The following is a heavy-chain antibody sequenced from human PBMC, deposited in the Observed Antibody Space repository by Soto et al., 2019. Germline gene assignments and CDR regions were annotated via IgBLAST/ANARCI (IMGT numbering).Heavy chain of an antibody. CDR2: IYSGGST. CDR1: GFTVSSNY. V-gene: IGHV3-53*01. D-gene: IGHD2-15*01. CDR3: ASRYCSGGSCYYSDAFDI. Sequence: GGSLRLSCAASGFTVSSNYMSWVRQAPGKGLEWVSVIYSGGSTYYAESVKGRFTISRDNSKNTLYLQMNSLRAEDTAVYYCASRYCSGGSCYYSDAFDIWGQGTMVTVSS. J-gene: IGHJ3*02.